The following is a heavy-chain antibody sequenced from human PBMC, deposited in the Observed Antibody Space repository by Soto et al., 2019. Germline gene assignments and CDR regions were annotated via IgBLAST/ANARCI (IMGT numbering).Heavy chain of an antibody. Sequence: QVQLVESGGGVVQPGRSLRLSCAASGFTFSSYAMHWVRQAPGKGLEWVAVISYDGNNKYYADCVKSRFTISSDNSKNSLDLQMNSLRAGDTAVYYCARYSSQWRVFDYWVRGSLGTVSS. CDR1: GFTFSSYA. D-gene: IGHD6-19*01. CDR3: ARYSSQWRVFDY. J-gene: IGHJ5*01. V-gene: IGHV3-30-3*01. CDR2: ISYDGNNK.